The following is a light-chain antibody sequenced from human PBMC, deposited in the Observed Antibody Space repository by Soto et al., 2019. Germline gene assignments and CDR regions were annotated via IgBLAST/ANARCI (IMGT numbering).Light chain of an antibody. V-gene: IGKV3-11*01. Sequence: EVVLTQSPATLSLSPGERATLSCRASESIGNYLAWYQQKLGQAAKLLIYDASHRAIGIPGRFSGDGSGTDFTLPISSLEPENFAVYYCQWRSDWPPRLTFGGGTKVEIK. CDR1: ESIGNY. CDR3: QWRSDWPPRLT. CDR2: DAS. J-gene: IGKJ4*01.